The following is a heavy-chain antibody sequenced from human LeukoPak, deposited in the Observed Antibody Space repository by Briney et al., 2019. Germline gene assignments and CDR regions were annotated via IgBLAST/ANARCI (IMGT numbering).Heavy chain of an antibody. J-gene: IGHJ5*02. CDR2: SNHSGNT. Sequence: SETLSLTCAVYGGSFSGDYWSWIRQPPGKGLEWIGESNHSGNTNYNPSLKSRVTISVDTSKNQFSLKLSSVTAADTAVYYCARHSLGRRYYGSGSYYNPSPWFDPWGQGTLVTVSS. D-gene: IGHD3-10*01. CDR3: ARHSLGRRYYGSGSYYNPSPWFDP. V-gene: IGHV4-34*01. CDR1: GGSFSGDY.